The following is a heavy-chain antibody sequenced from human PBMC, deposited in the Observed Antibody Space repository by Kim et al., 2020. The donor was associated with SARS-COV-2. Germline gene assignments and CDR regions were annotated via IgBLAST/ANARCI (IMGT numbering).Heavy chain of an antibody. Sequence: GGSLRLSCAASGFSVSDSAMHWVRQASGKGLEWVGRIRSKANSYSTVYAVSGEGRFTISRDDSKNTAYLQMDSLETEDTAVYYCARGPQHSERYWEAFDIWGQGTMVTVSS. D-gene: IGHD1-26*01. CDR2: IRSKANSYST. V-gene: IGHV3-73*01. CDR3: ARGPQHSERYWEAFDI. J-gene: IGHJ3*02. CDR1: GFSVSDSA.